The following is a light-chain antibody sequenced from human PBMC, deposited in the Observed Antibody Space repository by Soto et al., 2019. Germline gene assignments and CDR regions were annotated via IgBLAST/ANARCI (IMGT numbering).Light chain of an antibody. V-gene: IGKV3-20*01. CDR1: QSVSSSY. J-gene: IGKJ2*01. Sequence: ESVLTQSPGTLSLSPGERATLSCRASQSVSSSYLAWYLQKPGQAPRLLIYGASNRATGIPDRFSGSGSGTDFTLTISRLEPEDFAVYYCQQYGSSPPKYTVGQGTKLEIK. CDR3: QQYGSSPPKYT. CDR2: GAS.